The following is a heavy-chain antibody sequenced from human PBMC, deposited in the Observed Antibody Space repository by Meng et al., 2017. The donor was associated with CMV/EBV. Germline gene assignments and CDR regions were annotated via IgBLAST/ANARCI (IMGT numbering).Heavy chain of an antibody. CDR1: GFTFDDYV. CDR3: ARDRGYYDSSGYYPVLDYYYGMDV. D-gene: IGHD3-22*01. J-gene: IGHJ6*02. V-gene: IGHV3-20*01. Sequence: GESLKISCAASGFTFDDYVMSWVRQAPGKGLEWVSVINWNGGSTGYADSVKGRFTISRDNAKTSLYLQMNSLRAEDTALYHCARDRGYYDSSGYYPVLDYYYGMDVWGQGTTVTVSS. CDR2: INWNGGST.